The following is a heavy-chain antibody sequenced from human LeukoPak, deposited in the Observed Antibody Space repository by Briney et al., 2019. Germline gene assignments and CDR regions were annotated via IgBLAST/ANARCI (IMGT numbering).Heavy chain of an antibody. CDR2: INPNSGGT. CDR1: GYTFTGYY. Sequence: ASVKVSCKASGYTFTGYYMHWVRQAPGQGLEWMGWINPNSGGTNYAQKFQGRVTMTRGTSISTAYMELSRLRSDDTAVYYCARGRDGYNYYFDYWGQGTLVTVSS. J-gene: IGHJ4*02. D-gene: IGHD5-24*01. V-gene: IGHV1-2*02. CDR3: ARGRDGYNYYFDY.